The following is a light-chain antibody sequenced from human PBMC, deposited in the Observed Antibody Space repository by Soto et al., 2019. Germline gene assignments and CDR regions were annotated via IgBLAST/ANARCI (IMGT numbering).Light chain of an antibody. V-gene: IGKV1-5*01. CDR2: AAS. Sequence: DILLIQSPATLSASVGDRITITCRASENIFKFLACYQQGSGSAPNSLIYAASELERGVPSRFSGSGSGTEFTLTIDNLQPNDSATYFCQHYHSQSITFGGGTQVDVK. CDR1: ENIFKF. CDR3: QHYHSQSIT. J-gene: IGKJ4*01.